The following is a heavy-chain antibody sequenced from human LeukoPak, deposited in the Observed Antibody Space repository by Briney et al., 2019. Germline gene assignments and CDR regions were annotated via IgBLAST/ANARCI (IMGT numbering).Heavy chain of an antibody. V-gene: IGHV3-23*01. D-gene: IGHD5-18*01. CDR3: AKRDSAGLYYFVS. J-gene: IGHJ4*02. Sequence: GGSLRLSCAASGFTFSSYAMSWVRQAPGKGLEWVSSIGRSVGATYYADSVKGRCTISRDNSKNTLYLQMNSLRAEDTAVYYCAKRDSAGLYYFVSWGQGTLVTVSS. CDR2: IGRSVGAT. CDR1: GFTFSSYA.